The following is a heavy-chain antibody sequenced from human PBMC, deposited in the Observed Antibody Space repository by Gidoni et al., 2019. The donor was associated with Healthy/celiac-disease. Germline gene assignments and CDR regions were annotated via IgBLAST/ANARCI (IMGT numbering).Heavy chain of an antibody. D-gene: IGHD4-17*01. CDR3: ARVLIDYEVAFDI. CDR1: GGSISSSNW. CDR2: IYQSGRT. V-gene: IGHV4-4*02. Sequence: QVQLQESGPGLVQPSGTLPPTCAVAGGSISSSNWWRWVRQPPGNGLEWIGVIYQSGRTNYNPSLKSRVTISVDTTKNQFSLQLSSVTASDTAVYYCARVLIDYEVAFDIWGQGTMVTVSS. J-gene: IGHJ3*02.